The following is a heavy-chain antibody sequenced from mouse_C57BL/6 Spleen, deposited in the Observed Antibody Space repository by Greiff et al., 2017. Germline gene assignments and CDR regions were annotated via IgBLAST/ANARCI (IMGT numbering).Heavy chain of an antibody. J-gene: IGHJ1*03. Sequence: DVKLVESGGGLVQPKGSLKLSCAASGFSFNTYAMNWVRQAPGKGLEWVARIRSKSNNYATYYADSVKDRFTISRDDSESMLYLQMNNVKTEDTAVYYCVRTYGSLYWYFDVWGTGTTVTVSS. D-gene: IGHD1-1*01. CDR1: GFSFNTYA. CDR3: VRTYGSLYWYFDV. CDR2: IRSKSNNYAT. V-gene: IGHV10-1*01.